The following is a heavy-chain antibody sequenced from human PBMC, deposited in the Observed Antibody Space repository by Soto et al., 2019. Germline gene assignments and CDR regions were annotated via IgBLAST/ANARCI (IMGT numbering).Heavy chain of an antibody. CDR1: GGSISSGDYY. Sequence: SETLSLTCTVSGGSISSGDYYWSWIRQPPGKGLEWIGYIYYSGSTYYNPSLKSRVTISVDTSKNQFSLKLSSVTAADTAVYYCARGITIFGVVHGMDVWGQGTTVTVSS. V-gene: IGHV4-30-4*01. CDR2: IYYSGST. D-gene: IGHD3-3*01. CDR3: ARGITIFGVVHGMDV. J-gene: IGHJ6*01.